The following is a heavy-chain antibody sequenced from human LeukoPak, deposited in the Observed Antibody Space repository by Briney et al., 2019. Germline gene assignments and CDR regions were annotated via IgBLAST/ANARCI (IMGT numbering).Heavy chain of an antibody. D-gene: IGHD5-18*01. V-gene: IGHV3-64D*09. CDR1: GFTFSNFA. CDR3: AKGLRGYSYGSFDY. J-gene: IGHJ4*02. CDR2: ISSNGDSA. Sequence: GGSLRLSCSASGFTFSNFAMHWVRQAPGKGLEYVSAISSNGDSAYYADSVKGRFTISRDNSKSTLYLQMSSLRAEDTAVYYCAKGLRGYSYGSFDYWGQGTLVTVSS.